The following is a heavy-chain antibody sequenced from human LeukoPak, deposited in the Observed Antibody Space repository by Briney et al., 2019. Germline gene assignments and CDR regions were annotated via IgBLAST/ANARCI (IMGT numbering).Heavy chain of an antibody. CDR3: ARDPAAMGPY. D-gene: IGHD5-18*01. J-gene: IGHJ4*02. CDR2: INSDGSST. CDR1: GFTVSSNY. Sequence: GGSLRLSCAASGFTVSSNYMSWVRQAPGKGLVWVSRINSDGSSTSYADSVKGRFTISRDNAKNTLYLQMNSLRAEDTAVYYCARDPAAMGPYWGQGTLVTVSS. V-gene: IGHV3-74*01.